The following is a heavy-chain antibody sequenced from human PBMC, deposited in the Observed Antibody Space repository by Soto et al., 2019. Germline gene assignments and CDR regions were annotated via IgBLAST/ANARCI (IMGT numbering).Heavy chain of an antibody. CDR1: GYTFTSYG. J-gene: IGHJ5*02. D-gene: IGHD2-8*01. CDR2: ISAYNGNT. Sequence: EASVKVSCKASGYTFTSYGISWVRQAPGQGLGWMGWISAYNGNTNYAQKLQGRVTMTTDTSTSTAYMELRSLRSDDTAVYYCAGGPNGVAAGDWFDPWRQGTLVTVSS. CDR3: AGGPNGVAAGDWFDP. V-gene: IGHV1-18*01.